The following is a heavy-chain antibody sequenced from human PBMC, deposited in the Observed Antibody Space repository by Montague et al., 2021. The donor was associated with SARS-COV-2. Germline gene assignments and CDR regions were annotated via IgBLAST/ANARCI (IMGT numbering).Heavy chain of an antibody. V-gene: IGHV4-4*07. D-gene: IGHD3-3*01. Sequence: SETRSLTCTVSAGSINNYYWSWIRQSAGKGLEWIGRIYPSGDTNYNPSLKSRVTVSVDTSKSQFSLNLNSLTVADTAVYYCASSYGLGYYGFDYWGQGIPVTVSS. CDR2: IYPSGDT. CDR3: ASSYGLGYYGFDY. J-gene: IGHJ4*02. CDR1: AGSINNYY.